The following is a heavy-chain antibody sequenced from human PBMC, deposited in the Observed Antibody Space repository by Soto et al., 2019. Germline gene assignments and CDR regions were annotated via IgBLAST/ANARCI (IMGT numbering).Heavy chain of an antibody. CDR2: IYYSGST. CDR3: ARDHYHLLHYYYMDV. V-gene: IGHV4-59*01. D-gene: IGHD1-26*01. Sequence: SETLSLTCTVSGGSISSYYWSWIRQPPGKGLEWIGYIYYSGSTNYNPSLKSRVTISVDTSKNQFSLKLSSVTAADTAVYYCARDHYHLLHYYYMDVWGKGTTVTVSS. CDR1: GGSISSYY. J-gene: IGHJ6*03.